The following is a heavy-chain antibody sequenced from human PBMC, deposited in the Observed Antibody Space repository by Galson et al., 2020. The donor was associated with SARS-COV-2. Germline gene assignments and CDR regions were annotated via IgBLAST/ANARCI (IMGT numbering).Heavy chain of an antibody. CDR1: GGTFSSYA. V-gene: IGHV1-69*04. D-gene: IGHD2-15*01. CDR2: IIPILGIA. Sequence: SVKVSCKASGGTFSSYAISWVRQAPGQGLEWMGRIIPILGIANYAQKFQGRVTITADKSTSTAYMELSSLRSEDTAVYYCASVVVAATPKPFDYWGQGTLVTVSS. J-gene: IGHJ4*02. CDR3: ASVVVAATPKPFDY.